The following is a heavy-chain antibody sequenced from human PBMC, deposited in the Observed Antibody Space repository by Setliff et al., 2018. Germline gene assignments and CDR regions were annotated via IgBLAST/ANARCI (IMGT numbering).Heavy chain of an antibody. Sequence: ETLSLTCTVSGASISSGTYYWAWIRQPPGKGLEWIGRIHYRGTTYSNASLASRLTISVDTAKNQFSLKLTSVTAADTAVYYCARTGTYRYFDYWGQGTRVTVSA. V-gene: IGHV4-39*01. J-gene: IGHJ4*02. D-gene: IGHD1-1*01. CDR1: GASISSGTYY. CDR2: IHYRGTT. CDR3: ARTGTYRYFDY.